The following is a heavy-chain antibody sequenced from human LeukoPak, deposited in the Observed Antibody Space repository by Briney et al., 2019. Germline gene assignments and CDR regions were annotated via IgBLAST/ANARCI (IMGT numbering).Heavy chain of an antibody. D-gene: IGHD6-19*01. CDR1: GGSISSGGYY. V-gene: IGHV4-61*08. CDR3: ARGGGWYDLDY. Sequence: SETLSLTCTVSGGSISSGGYYWSWIRQHPGKGLEWIGYIYYSGSTNYNPSLKSRVTISVDTSKNQFSLKLSSVTAADTAVYYCARGGGWYDLDYWGQGTLVTVSS. CDR2: IYYSGST. J-gene: IGHJ4*02.